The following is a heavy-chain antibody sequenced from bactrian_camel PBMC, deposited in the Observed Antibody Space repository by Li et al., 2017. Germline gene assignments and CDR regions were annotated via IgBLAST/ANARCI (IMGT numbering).Heavy chain of an antibody. J-gene: IGHJ6*01. CDR3: AAGLRGGYCYTSRADFRY. CDR1: GDTRSARC. CDR2: IYRDGGT. V-gene: IGHV3S53*01. D-gene: IGHD2*01. Sequence: HVQLVESGGGSVQAGGSLRLSCAVSGDTRSARCMGWFRQAPGKEREGVATIYRDGGTSYADSVKGRFTISKDNAMNILYLQMNSLKPEDTAKYYCAAGLRGGYCYTSRADFRYWGQGTQVTV.